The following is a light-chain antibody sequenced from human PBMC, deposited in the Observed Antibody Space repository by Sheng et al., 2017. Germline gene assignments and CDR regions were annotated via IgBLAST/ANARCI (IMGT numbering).Light chain of an antibody. CDR2: ATS. Sequence: EIHLTQSPSFVSAFVGDRVTITCRASQGISTYLAWYQQKAGKAPKLLIYATSTLQRGVPSRFSGSGSGTEFTLTITSLQPDDFATYYCQQLNLYPRTFGQDHGG. CDR3: QQLNLYPRT. J-gene: IGKJ1*01. CDR1: QGISTY. V-gene: IGKV1-9*01.